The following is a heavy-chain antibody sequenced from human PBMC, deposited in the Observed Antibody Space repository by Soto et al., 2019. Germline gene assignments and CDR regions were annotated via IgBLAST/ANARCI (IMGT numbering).Heavy chain of an antibody. CDR3: XXXXGGGTVSDY. D-gene: IGHD1-1*01. Sequence: EVQLVESGGGLVQPGGSLRLSCAASGFTFSDHYMDWVRQAPGEGLEWVGRIRNKANSYTTEYAASVKGRFTISRDDSXXXXXXXXXXXXXXXXXXXXXXXXXGGGTVSDYWGQGNLVTVSS. V-gene: IGHV3-72*01. CDR1: GFTFSDHY. J-gene: IGHJ4*02. CDR2: IRNKANSYTT.